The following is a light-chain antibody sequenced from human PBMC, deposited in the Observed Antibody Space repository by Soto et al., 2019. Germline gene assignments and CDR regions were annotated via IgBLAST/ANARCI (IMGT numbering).Light chain of an antibody. CDR3: MQPLQSWT. Sequence: IVMTLYPLSLPLTPGEPASISCRSSQILLHSNGYNYLDWYLQKPGQSPQLLIYLGSNRASGVPDRFSGSGSGTDFTLKISRVEAEDVGVYYCMQPLQSWTVGQGTKVDI. CDR1: QILLHSNGYNY. J-gene: IGKJ1*01. V-gene: IGKV2-28*01. CDR2: LGS.